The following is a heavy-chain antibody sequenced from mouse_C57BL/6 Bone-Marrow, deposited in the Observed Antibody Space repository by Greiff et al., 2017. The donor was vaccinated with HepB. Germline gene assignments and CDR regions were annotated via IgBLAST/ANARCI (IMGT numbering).Heavy chain of an antibody. Sequence: VQLQQSGAELVRPGTSVKVSCKASGYAFTNYLIEWVKQRPGQGLEWIGVINPGSGGTNYNEKFKGKATLTADKSSSTAYMQLSSPTSEDSAVYFCARGGWLLRYWYFDVWGTGTTVTVSS. D-gene: IGHD2-3*01. CDR2: INPGSGGT. CDR3: ARGGWLLRYWYFDV. V-gene: IGHV1-54*01. CDR1: GYAFTNYL. J-gene: IGHJ1*03.